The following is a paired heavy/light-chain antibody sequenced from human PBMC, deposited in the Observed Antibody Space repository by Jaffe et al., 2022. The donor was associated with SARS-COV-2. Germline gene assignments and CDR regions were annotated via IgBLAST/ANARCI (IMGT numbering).Light chain of an antibody. CDR1: QSVSSSY. CDR2: GAS. Sequence: EIVLTQSPGTLSLSPGERATLSCRASQSVSSSYLAWYQQKPGQAPRLLIYGASSRATGIPDRFSGSGSGTDFTLTISRLEPEDFAVYYCQQYGSSFWTFGQGTKVEIK. V-gene: IGKV3-20*01. J-gene: IGKJ1*01. CDR3: QQYGSSFWT.
Heavy chain of an antibody. J-gene: IGHJ6*03. D-gene: IGHD6-13*01. CDR1: GFTFSSYW. CDR2: IKQDGSEK. CDR3: ARWGYSSSWSVSYYYYYYMDV. Sequence: EVQLVESGGGLVQPGGSLRLSCAASGFTFSSYWMNWVRQAPGKGLEWVANIKQDGSEKYYVDSVKGRFTISRDNAKNSLYLQMNSLRAEDTAVYYCARWGYSSSWSVSYYYYYYMDVWGKGTTVTVSS. V-gene: IGHV3-7*01.